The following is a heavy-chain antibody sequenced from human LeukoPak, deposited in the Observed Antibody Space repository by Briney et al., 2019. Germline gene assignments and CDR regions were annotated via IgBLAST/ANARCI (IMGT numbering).Heavy chain of an antibody. D-gene: IGHD7-27*01. CDR3: ARMATGEIGDY. J-gene: IGHJ4*02. Sequence: ASVKVSCKASGYSFTSYNLHWVRQAPGQGLEWMGWINPNSGGTNYAQKFQGRVTMTRDTSISTAYMELSRLRSDDTAVYYCARMATGEIGDYWGQGTLVTVSS. CDR1: GYSFTSYN. CDR2: INPNSGGT. V-gene: IGHV1-2*02.